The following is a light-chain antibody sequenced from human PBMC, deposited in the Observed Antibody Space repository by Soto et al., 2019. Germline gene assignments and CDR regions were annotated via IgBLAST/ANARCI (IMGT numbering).Light chain of an antibody. J-gene: IGKJ1*01. V-gene: IGKV3-20*01. Sequence: ENVLTQSPGTLSLSPGERATLSCRAGQSVSNTFLAWYQQKPGQAHGLMIYGEYNRDSGIRDRFSGSGSGTDLTLTISRLEPEDFAVYYCQQSGSPSGWTFGRGTKVDIK. CDR2: GEY. CDR1: QSVSNTF. CDR3: QQSGSPSGWT.